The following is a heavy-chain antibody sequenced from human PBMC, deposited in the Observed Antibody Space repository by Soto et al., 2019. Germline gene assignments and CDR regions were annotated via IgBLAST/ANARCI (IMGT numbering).Heavy chain of an antibody. V-gene: IGHV3-23*04. D-gene: IGHD1-26*01. CDR3: AKWGGYYAYYSEMDV. Sequence: EVQLVESGGDFVQPGGSLRLSCAGYGFSFGVYAMRWVRQAPGKGLEWISGVSGGGTSTYYAGSVKGRFTISRDSSVVYLQMNSLRVDDTAVYYCAKWGGYYAYYSEMDVWGRGTTVTVSS. CDR2: VSGGGTST. CDR1: GFSFGVYA. J-gene: IGHJ6*02.